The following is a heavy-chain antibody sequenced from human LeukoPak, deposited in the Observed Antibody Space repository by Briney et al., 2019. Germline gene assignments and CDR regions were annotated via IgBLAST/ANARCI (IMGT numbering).Heavy chain of an antibody. Sequence: KSSETLSLTCTVSGGSISGSSYYWGWIRQPPGKGLEWIGTIYYSGSTYYNPSLKSRVTISVDTSKNQFSLKLSSVTAADTAVYYCARDDSSGYYGYYYYYMDVWGKGTTVTVSS. D-gene: IGHD3-22*01. CDR3: ARDDSSGYYGYYYYYMDV. J-gene: IGHJ6*03. V-gene: IGHV4-39*07. CDR1: GGSISGSSYY. CDR2: IYYSGST.